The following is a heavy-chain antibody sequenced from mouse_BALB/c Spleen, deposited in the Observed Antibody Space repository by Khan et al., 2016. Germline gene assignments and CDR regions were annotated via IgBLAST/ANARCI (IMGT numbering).Heavy chain of an antibody. CDR1: GDSITSGY. J-gene: IGHJ2*01. Sequence: VQLKESGPSLVKSSQTLSLTCSVTGDSITSGYWNWIRKFPGNKLEYMGYISYSGSNYYNPFLKSRIYINRDTTKNQYYLQLNSVSTEYTATYYFSVYDGYYFNYWGPGTTLTVSS. V-gene: IGHV3-8*02. CDR2: ISYSGSN. D-gene: IGHD2-3*01. CDR3: SVYDGYYFNY.